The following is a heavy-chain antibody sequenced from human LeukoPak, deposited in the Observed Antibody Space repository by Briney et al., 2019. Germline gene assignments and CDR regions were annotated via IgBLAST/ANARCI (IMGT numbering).Heavy chain of an antibody. CDR2: IYYSGST. CDR1: GGSISSYY. CDR3: ARDSVDGPIYAFDI. D-gene: IGHD4-17*01. Sequence: SETLSLTCTVSGGSISSYYWSWIRQPPGKGLEWIGYIYYSGSTNYNPSLKSRVTISVDTSKNQFSLKLSSVTAADTAVYYCARDSVDGPIYAFDIWGQGTMVTVSS. V-gene: IGHV4-59*01. J-gene: IGHJ3*02.